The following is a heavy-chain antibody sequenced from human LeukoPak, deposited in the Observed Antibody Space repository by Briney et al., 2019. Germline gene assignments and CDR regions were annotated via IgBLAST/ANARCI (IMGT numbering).Heavy chain of an antibody. CDR3: ARVGRLGYCSSTSCLDAFDI. Sequence: ASVKVSCKASGYTFTGYYMHWVRQAPGQGLEWMGWINPNSGGTNCAQKFQGRVTMTRDTSISTAYMELSRLRSDDTAVYYCARVGRLGYCSSTSCLDAFDIWGQGTMVTVSS. J-gene: IGHJ3*02. V-gene: IGHV1-2*02. CDR2: INPNSGGT. D-gene: IGHD2-2*01. CDR1: GYTFTGYY.